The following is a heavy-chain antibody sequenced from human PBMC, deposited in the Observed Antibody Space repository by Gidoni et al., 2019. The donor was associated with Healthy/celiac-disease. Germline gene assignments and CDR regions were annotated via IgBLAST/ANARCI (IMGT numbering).Heavy chain of an antibody. V-gene: IGHV3-7*01. CDR2: IKQDGSEK. Sequence: EVQLVESGGGLVQPGGSLRLSCAASGFTFSSYWMSWVRQAPGKGLEWVANIKQDGSEKYYVDSVKGRFTISRDNAKNSLYLQMNSLRAEDTAVYYCARDNRIAVAGTGGQNYFDYWGQGTLVTVSS. CDR3: ARDNRIAVAGTGGQNYFDY. CDR1: GFTFSSYW. D-gene: IGHD6-19*01. J-gene: IGHJ4*02.